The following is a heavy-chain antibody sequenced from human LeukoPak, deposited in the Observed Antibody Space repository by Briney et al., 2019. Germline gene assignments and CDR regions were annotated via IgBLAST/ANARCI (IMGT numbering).Heavy chain of an antibody. CDR2: IFGGGST. CDR1: GFTVSNNY. D-gene: IGHD3-22*01. J-gene: IGHJ4*02. V-gene: IGHV3-53*01. Sequence: GSLRLSCAASGFTVSNNYMSWVRQAPGKGLEWVSVIFGGGSTYYAASVKGRFTISRDNSKNTLYLQMNSLRDEDTAIYFCAKTDGYYDYWGQGTLVTVSS. CDR3: AKTDGYYDY.